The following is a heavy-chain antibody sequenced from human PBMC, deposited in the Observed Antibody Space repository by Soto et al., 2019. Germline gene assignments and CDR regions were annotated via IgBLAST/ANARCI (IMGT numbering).Heavy chain of an antibody. CDR1: GFSRSTSGVD. D-gene: IGHD6-6*01. CDR2: IYWDDDK. V-gene: IGHV2-5*02. CDR3: AHRRPYSNSPEYFFDY. J-gene: IGHJ4*02. Sequence: QITLKESGPTLVKPTQTLTLTCTSSGFSRSTSGVDMGWIRQPPGNALEWLALIYWDDDKRYSPSLKSRLTITKDTSKNQVVLTMTNMDPLDTATYYCAHRRPYSNSPEYFFDYWGQGTLVTVSS.